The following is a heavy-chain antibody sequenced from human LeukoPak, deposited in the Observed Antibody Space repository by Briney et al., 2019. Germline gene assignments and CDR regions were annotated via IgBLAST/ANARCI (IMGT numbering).Heavy chain of an antibody. Sequence: ASVKVSCKASGYTFINYYMHWVRQAPGQGLEWMGWINPNSGGTSYAQKFQGRVTMTRDTSISTAYMELSRLRSDDTAVYYCARDGNYGSEIYYYYYYGMDVWGQGTTVTVSS. CDR3: ARDGNYGSEIYYYYYYGMDV. D-gene: IGHD3-10*01. V-gene: IGHV1-2*02. CDR1: GYTFINYY. CDR2: INPNSGGT. J-gene: IGHJ6*02.